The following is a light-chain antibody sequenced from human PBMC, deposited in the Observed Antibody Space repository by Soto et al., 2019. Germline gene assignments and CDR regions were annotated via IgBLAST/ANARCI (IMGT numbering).Light chain of an antibody. J-gene: IGKJ2*01. CDR2: GAS. V-gene: IGKV3-20*01. CDR1: QCVSRSY. CDR3: QQYGSSQYT. Sequence: EIVLTQSPGTLSLSPGERATLSCRASQCVSRSYLAWYQKKPGQAPRLLIYGASSRATGIPDRFSGSGSGTDFTLTISRLEPEDFAVYYWQQYGSSQYTVGQGTKLQIK.